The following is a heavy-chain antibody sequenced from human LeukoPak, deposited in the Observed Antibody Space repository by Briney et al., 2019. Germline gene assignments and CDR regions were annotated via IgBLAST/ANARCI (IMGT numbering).Heavy chain of an antibody. CDR1: GGSISSSSYY. J-gene: IGHJ5*02. CDR2: IYYSGST. V-gene: IGHV4-39*05. Sequence: PSETPSLTCTVSGGSISSSSYYWGWIRQPPGKGLEWIGSIYYSGSTYYNPSLKSRVTISVDTSKNQFSLKLSSVTAADTAVYYCAGEYNWNYGRNWFDPWGQGTLVTVSS. D-gene: IGHD1-7*01. CDR3: AGEYNWNYGRNWFDP.